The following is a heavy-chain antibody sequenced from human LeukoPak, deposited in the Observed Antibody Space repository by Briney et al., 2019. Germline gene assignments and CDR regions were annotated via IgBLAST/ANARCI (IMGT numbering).Heavy chain of an antibody. Sequence: GGSLRLSCAASGFSFSSYGMHWVRQAPGKGLEWVAIIWYDGSNKYYADSVKGRFTISRDNSKNTLFLQMNSLRAEDTAVYYCARDGAFWSGYPYYFDYWGQGTVVTVSS. CDR1: GFSFSSYG. CDR3: ARDGAFWSGYPYYFDY. CDR2: IWYDGSNK. J-gene: IGHJ4*02. V-gene: IGHV3-33*01. D-gene: IGHD3-3*01.